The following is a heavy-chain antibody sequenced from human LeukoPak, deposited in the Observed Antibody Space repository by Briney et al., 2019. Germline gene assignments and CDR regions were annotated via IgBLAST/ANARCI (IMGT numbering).Heavy chain of an antibody. CDR2: ICSNGGST. CDR1: GFTPRSYA. Sequence: GGTLRLSRSASGFTPRSYAIHCVPHAPQKGLEYVSAICSNGGSTYYTDSVKRGFPISRDTSKNTLYLQMRTQRAQNTALYFSGESVKRGYSFDYWGQGTLVTVSS. D-gene: IGHD5-18*01. CDR3: GESVKRGYSFDY. J-gene: IGHJ4*02. V-gene: IGHV3-64D*06.